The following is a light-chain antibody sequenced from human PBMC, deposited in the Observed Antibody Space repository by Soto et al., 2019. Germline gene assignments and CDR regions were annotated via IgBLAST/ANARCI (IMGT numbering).Light chain of an antibody. CDR3: SSYTSSSTVV. CDR1: SSDVGAYNY. CDR2: DVT. V-gene: IGLV2-14*01. J-gene: IGLJ3*02. Sequence: QSALTQPASVSGSPGQSVIISCSGSSSDVGAYNYVSWYQRHPGKAPKLMIYDVTNRPSGVSNRFSGSKSGNTASLTISGLQAEDEADYFCSSYTSSSTVVFGGGTKLTVL.